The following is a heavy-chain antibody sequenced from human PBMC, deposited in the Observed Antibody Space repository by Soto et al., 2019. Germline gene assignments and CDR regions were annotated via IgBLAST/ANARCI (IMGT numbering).Heavy chain of an antibody. Sequence: SQTISLTCAISGYSVSSKSAAWNWIRQSPSRGLEWLGRTYYRSKWYNEYAVSVKGRITVNPDTFKNQFSLQLSSVTPEDTAVYYCARTKSGFDEWGQGNQVTVS. CDR1: GYSVSSKSAA. CDR2: TYYRSKWYN. CDR3: ARTKSGFDE. J-gene: IGHJ4*02. V-gene: IGHV6-1*01. D-gene: IGHD3-10*01.